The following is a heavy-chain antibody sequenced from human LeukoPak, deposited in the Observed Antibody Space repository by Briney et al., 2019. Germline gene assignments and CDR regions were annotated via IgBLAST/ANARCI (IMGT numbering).Heavy chain of an antibody. D-gene: IGHD6-19*01. CDR3: ARESGWTVDY. J-gene: IGHJ4*02. Sequence: QPGGSLRLSCAASGFTFSFYSMNWVRQAPGKGLEWVSYISSSISNTHYADSVKRRFTLSRDNAKNSLYLQMNSLRDEDTAVYFCARESGWTVDYWGQGTLVTVSS. CDR2: ISSSISNT. V-gene: IGHV3-48*02. CDR1: GFTFSFYS.